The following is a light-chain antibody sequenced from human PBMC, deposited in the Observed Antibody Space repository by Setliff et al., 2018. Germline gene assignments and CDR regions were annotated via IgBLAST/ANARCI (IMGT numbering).Light chain of an antibody. Sequence: QSVLTQPASASGSPGQSITISCTGTSSDVGVHNYVSWYQQHPAKAPKLMIYDVSNRPSGVSNRFSGSKSGNTASLTISGLQAEDEADYYCCSYAGSYTFFYVCGTGTKGTVL. CDR2: DVS. CDR1: SSDVGVHNY. CDR3: CSYAGSYTFFYV. J-gene: IGLJ1*01. V-gene: IGLV2-23*02.